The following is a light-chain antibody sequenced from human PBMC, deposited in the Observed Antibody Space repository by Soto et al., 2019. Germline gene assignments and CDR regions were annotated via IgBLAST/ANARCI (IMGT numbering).Light chain of an antibody. CDR3: QQYSNWPPIT. J-gene: IGKJ5*01. Sequence: ITQSPSTLSLSLGGRATLSFRASQSVSIHLAWYQQKPGQAPRLLIYDTSTRATGIPARFSGSGSGTEFTLTISSLQSEDFAVYYCQQYSNWPPITFGQGTRLEI. CDR1: QSVSIH. CDR2: DTS. V-gene: IGKV3-15*01.